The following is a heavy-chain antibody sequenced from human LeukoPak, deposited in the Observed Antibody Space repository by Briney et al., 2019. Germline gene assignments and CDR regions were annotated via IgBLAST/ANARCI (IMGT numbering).Heavy chain of an antibody. CDR2: IYYRGST. D-gene: IGHD3-10*01. Sequence: SETLSLTCTVSGGSISSYYWSWIRQPPGKGLEWIGYIYYRGSTNYNPSLKSRVTISVDTSKNQFSLKLSSVTAADTAVYYCARVITMVRGGIRYNWFDPWGQGTLVTVSS. V-gene: IGHV4-59*01. CDR1: GGSISSYY. CDR3: ARVITMVRGGIRYNWFDP. J-gene: IGHJ5*02.